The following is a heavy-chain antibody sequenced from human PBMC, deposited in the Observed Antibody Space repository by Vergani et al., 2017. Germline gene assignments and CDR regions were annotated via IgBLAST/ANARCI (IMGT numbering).Heavy chain of an antibody. Sequence: QLQLQESGPGLVKPSETLSLTCTVSGGSISSSSYYWGWIRQPPGKGLAWIGSIYYSGSTYYNPPLKSRVTISVDTSKNQFSLKLSSVTAADTAVYYCARGPLPNYYGSGSYYTLPYYLDYWGQGTLVTVSS. V-gene: IGHV4-39*07. D-gene: IGHD3-10*01. CDR2: IYYSGST. CDR3: ARGPLPNYYGSGSYYTLPYYLDY. J-gene: IGHJ4*02. CDR1: GGSISSSSYY.